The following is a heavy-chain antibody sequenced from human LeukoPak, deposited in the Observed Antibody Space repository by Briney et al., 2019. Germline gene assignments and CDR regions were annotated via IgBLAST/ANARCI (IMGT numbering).Heavy chain of an antibody. CDR3: ARAYDFWSGRQNYYYYYGMDV. D-gene: IGHD3-3*01. J-gene: IGHJ6*02. CDR1: GYTFTSYA. Sequence: ASVKVSCKASGYTFTSYAMHWVRQAPGQRLEWMGWINTGNGNTKYSQKFQGRVTITRDTSASTAYMELSSLRSEDTAVYYCARAYDFWSGRQNYYYYYGMDVWGQGTTVTVSS. V-gene: IGHV1-3*04. CDR2: INTGNGNT.